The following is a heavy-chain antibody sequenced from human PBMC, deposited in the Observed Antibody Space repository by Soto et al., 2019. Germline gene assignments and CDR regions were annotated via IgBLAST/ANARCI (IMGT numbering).Heavy chain of an antibody. D-gene: IGHD6-13*01. J-gene: IGHJ4*02. Sequence: QVQLQESGPGLVKPSETLSLTCTVSGGSISSYYWSWVRQPPGKGLEWIGYIYYSGSTNYNPSLKSRVTISVVTSKDQFSLKLSSVTAADTAVYYCARLRAAAEYCDYWGQGTLVTVSS. CDR1: GGSISSYY. CDR2: IYYSGST. CDR3: ARLRAAAEYCDY. V-gene: IGHV4-59*01.